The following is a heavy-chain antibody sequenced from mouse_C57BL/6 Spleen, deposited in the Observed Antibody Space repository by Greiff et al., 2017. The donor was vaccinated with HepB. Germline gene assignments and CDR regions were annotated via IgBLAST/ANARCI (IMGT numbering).Heavy chain of an antibody. D-gene: IGHD2-4*01. CDR2: ISSGSSTI. CDR1: GFTFSDCG. V-gene: IGHV5-17*01. J-gene: IGHJ4*01. Sequence: EVQLVESGGGLVKPGGSLKLSCAASGFTFSDCGMHWVRQAPEKGLEWVAYISSGSSTIYYADTVKGRFTISRDNAKNTLFLQMTSLRSEDTAMYYCANDYGYYYAMDYWGQGTSVTVSS. CDR3: ANDYGYYYAMDY.